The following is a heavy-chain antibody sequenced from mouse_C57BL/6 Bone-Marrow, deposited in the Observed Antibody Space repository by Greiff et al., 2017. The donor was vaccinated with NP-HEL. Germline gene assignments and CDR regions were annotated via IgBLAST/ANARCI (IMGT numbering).Heavy chain of an antibody. D-gene: IGHD2-1*01. CDR1: GYTFTSYW. CDR2: IDPSDSYT. Sequence: VQLQQPGAELVRPGTSVKLSCKASGYTFTSYWMHWVKQRPGQGLEWIGVIDPSDSYTNYNQKFKGKATLTVDTSSSTAYMQLSSLTSEDSAVYYCARSYGNLWFAYWGQGTLVTVSA. J-gene: IGHJ3*01. V-gene: IGHV1-59*01. CDR3: ARSYGNLWFAY.